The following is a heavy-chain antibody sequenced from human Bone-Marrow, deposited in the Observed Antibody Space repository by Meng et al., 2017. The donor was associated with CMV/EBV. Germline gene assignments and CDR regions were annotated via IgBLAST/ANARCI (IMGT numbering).Heavy chain of an antibody. CDR3: ARADIVVVPAAMKFYYYGMDV. D-gene: IGHD2-2*01. CDR1: GGTFSSYV. CDR2: IIPILGIA. V-gene: IGHV1-69*10. Sequence: SVKVSCKASGGTFSSYVISWVRQATGQGLEWMGGIIPILGIANYAQKFQGRVTITADKSTSTAYMELSSLRSEDTAVYHCARADIVVVPAAMKFYYYGMDVWGQGTTVTVSS. J-gene: IGHJ6*02.